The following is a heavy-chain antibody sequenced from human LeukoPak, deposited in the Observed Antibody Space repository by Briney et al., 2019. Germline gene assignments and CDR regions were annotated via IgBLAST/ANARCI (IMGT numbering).Heavy chain of an antibody. CDR2: INGDGGST. Sequence: GGSLRLSCAASGFTFDDYAVHWVRQAPGKGLDWVSLINGDGGSTYYADSVKGRFTVSRDNSKNSLYLQMNSLRTEDTALYFCAKVGQGFDFDYWGQGTLVTVSS. D-gene: IGHD1-26*01. CDR3: AKVGQGFDFDY. CDR1: GFTFDDYA. V-gene: IGHV3-43*02. J-gene: IGHJ4*02.